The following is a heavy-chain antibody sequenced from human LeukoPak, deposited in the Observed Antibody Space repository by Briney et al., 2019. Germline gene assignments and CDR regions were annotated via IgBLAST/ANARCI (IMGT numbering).Heavy chain of an antibody. J-gene: IGHJ4*02. CDR3: ARGVHATVTRFDS. CDR1: GLTFSNYW. CDR2: INSDGSST. D-gene: IGHD4-17*01. V-gene: IGHV3-74*01. Sequence: GGSLRLSCAASGLTFSNYWMHWVRQAPGEGLVWVSRINSDGSSTTYADSVKGRFTISRDNAKNTLYLQMNSLRAEDTAVYYCARGVHATVTRFDSWGQGTLVPVSS.